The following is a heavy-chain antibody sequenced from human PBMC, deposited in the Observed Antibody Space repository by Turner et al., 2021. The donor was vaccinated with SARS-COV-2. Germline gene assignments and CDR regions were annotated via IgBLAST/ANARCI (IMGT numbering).Heavy chain of an antibody. CDR1: GFTFGSYG. J-gene: IGHJ4*02. Sequence: VQLVESGGGVVQPGRTLRLSCAAFGFTFGSYGMHWVRQAPGKGMEWVAVTSYDGSNKYYADSVKGRFTISRDNSKNTLYLKMNSLRAEDTAVYYCAKQQGLYSNPMYYFDYWGQGTLVTVSS. V-gene: IGHV3-30*18. D-gene: IGHD4-4*01. CDR3: AKQQGLYSNPMYYFDY. CDR2: TSYDGSNK.